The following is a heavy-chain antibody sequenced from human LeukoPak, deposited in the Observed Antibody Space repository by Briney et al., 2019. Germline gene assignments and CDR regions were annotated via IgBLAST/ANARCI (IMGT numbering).Heavy chain of an antibody. J-gene: IGHJ3*02. D-gene: IGHD1-1*01. CDR3: ARGARLERKVSAFDI. CDR2: ISSSSSYI. Sequence: GGSLRLSCAASGFTFSSYSMNWVRQAPGKGLEWVSSISSSSSYIYYADSVKGRFTISRDNAKNSLYLQMNSLRAEDTAVYYCARGARLERKVSAFDIWGQGTMVTVSS. CDR1: GFTFSSYS. V-gene: IGHV3-21*01.